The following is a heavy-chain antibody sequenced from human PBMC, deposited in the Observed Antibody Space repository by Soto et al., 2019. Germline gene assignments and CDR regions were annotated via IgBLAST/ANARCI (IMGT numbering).Heavy chain of an antibody. CDR2: INAGNGNT. Sequence: ASVKVSCKASGYTFTSYAIHWVRQAPGQRLEWMGWINAGNGNTKYSQKFQGRVTITRDTSASTAYMELSSLRSEDTAVYYCARSRLRAPPDLILGYWGQGTLVTVTS. CDR3: ARSRLRAPPDLILGY. D-gene: IGHD5-12*01. V-gene: IGHV1-3*01. CDR1: GYTFTSYA. J-gene: IGHJ4*02.